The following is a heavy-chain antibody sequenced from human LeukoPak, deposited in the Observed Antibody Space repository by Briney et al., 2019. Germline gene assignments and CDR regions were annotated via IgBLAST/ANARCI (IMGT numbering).Heavy chain of an antibody. CDR1: GFIFRVYW. CDR2: TNPDGSGK. J-gene: IGHJ4*02. V-gene: IGHV3-7*01. Sequence: GGSLRLSCVGSGFIFRVYWMAWVRQAPGKGLEWVANTNPDGSGKYYVDSVKGRFSISRDNANNLLYLQMSSLRAEDTAVYYCMPGSGYWGQGTLVTVSS. CDR3: MPGSGY. D-gene: IGHD2-15*01.